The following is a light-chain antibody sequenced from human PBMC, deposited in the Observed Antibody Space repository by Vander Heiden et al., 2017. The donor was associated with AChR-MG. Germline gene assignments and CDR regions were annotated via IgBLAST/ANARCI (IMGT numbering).Light chain of an antibody. CDR3: QEYGKSPPWT. J-gene: IGKJ1*01. CDR1: QSINSNY. Sequence: ESVLTQSPGTLSLSPGERATLSCRASQSINSNYLAWYQQKPGQAPRLLIYGASSRAAGIPDRFSGSGSGTDFTLTISRLEPEDFAVYYCQEYGKSPPWTFGQGTKVEI. CDR2: GAS. V-gene: IGKV3-20*01.